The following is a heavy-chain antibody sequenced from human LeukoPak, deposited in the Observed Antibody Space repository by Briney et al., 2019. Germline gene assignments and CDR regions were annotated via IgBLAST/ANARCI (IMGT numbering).Heavy chain of an antibody. V-gene: IGHV3-48*03. CDR2: ISSSGSTI. J-gene: IGHJ4*02. CDR3: ARDGYYYDSSNFDY. D-gene: IGHD3-22*01. CDR1: GFTFSSYE. Sequence: PGGSLRLSCAASGFTFSSYEMNWVRQAPGKGLEWVSYISSSGSTIYYADSVKGRFTISRDNAKNSLYPQMNSLRAEDTAVYYCARDGYYYDSSNFDYWGQGTLVTVSS.